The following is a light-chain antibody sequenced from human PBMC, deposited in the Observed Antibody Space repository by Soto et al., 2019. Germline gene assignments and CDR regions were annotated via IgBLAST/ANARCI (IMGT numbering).Light chain of an antibody. V-gene: IGKV3-20*01. CDR3: QQYGDSPT. J-gene: IGKJ1*01. CDR2: GAS. CDR1: QTITSSY. Sequence: EIVLKQSPGTLSLSPGERATLSCRASQTITSSYLAWYQQKPGQAPRLLIYGASSRATGIPDRFSGTGSGTDFTLTISRLEPEDFAVYYCQQYGDSPTFGQGTKV.